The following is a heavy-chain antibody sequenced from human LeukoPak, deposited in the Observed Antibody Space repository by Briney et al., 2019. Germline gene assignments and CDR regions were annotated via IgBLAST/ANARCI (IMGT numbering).Heavy chain of an antibody. J-gene: IGHJ4*02. CDR2: INHSGTT. V-gene: IGHV4-34*01. CDR3: AASLWFGINPEY. D-gene: IGHD3-10*01. CDR1: GGSFSGYS. Sequence: SETLSLTCAVYGGSFSGYSWTWIRQPPGKGLEWIGEINHSGTTDYNPSLQSRVTISVDWSSNHVYLTLNSVTAADTAVYYCAASLWFGINPEYWGQGTLVTVSS.